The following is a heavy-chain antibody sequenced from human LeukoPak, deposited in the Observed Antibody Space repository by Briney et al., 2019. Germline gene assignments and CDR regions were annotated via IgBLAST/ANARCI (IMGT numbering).Heavy chain of an antibody. D-gene: IGHD4-17*01. CDR1: GYTFTGYY. CDR2: INPNSGGT. J-gene: IGHJ4*02. Sequence: ASVKVSCKASGYTFTGYYMHWVRQAPGQGLEWMGWINPNSGGTNYAQKFQGWVTMTRDTSISTAYMELSSLSSEDTAVYYCARAYGLTTVDFWGQGALVSVSS. CDR3: ARAYGLTTVDF. V-gene: IGHV1-2*04.